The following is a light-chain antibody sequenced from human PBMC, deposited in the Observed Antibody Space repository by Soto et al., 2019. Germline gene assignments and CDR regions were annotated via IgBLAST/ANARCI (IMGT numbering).Light chain of an antibody. CDR1: QSVSSNY. V-gene: IGKV3-20*01. CDR2: GAS. Sequence: DIVLTQSPGTLSLSPGERATLSCRASQSVSSNYLAWYQQKPGQAPRLLIYGASTRATGVPDRFSGSGSGTDFTLTISRLEPEDFAVYHCQQYGSLSWTFG. J-gene: IGKJ1*01. CDR3: QQYGSLSWT.